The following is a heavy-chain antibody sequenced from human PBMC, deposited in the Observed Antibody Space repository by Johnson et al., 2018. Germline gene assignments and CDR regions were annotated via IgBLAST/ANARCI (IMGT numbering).Heavy chain of an antibody. J-gene: IGHJ3*02. D-gene: IGHD4-17*01. CDR3: ARGGGADYDDAFDI. CDR2: IYYSGST. CDR1: GGSILTYY. V-gene: IGHV4-59*01. Sequence: QVQLQESGPGLVKPSETRSLICTVYGGSILTYYWSWIRQPPGKGLEWIGYIYYSGSTNCNSSLKSRVTNSLDPSKNQFSLKLSSGTAADTAVSFCARGGGADYDDAFDIWGQGTMVTVSS.